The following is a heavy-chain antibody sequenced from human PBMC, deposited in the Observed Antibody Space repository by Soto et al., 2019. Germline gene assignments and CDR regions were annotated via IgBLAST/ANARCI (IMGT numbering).Heavy chain of an antibody. J-gene: IGHJ5*02. CDR2: IYYSGST. CDR1: GGSISTYY. CDR3: ARSGGNNWFDP. D-gene: IGHD2-15*01. V-gene: IGHV4-59*08. Sequence: SETLSLTCTVSGGSISTYYWSWIRRPPGKGLEWIGYIYYSGSTNYNPSLKTRVTISVDTSKNQFSLKLSSVTATDTAVYYCARSGGNNWFDPWGQGTLVTVSS.